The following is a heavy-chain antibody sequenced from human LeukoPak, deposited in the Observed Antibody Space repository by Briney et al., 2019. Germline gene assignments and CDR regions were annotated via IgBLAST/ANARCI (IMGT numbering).Heavy chain of an antibody. CDR2: ISSSNSTI. D-gene: IGHD3-16*01. CDR3: ARGNGSGLGALDY. J-gene: IGHJ4*02. Sequence: GGSLRLSCAASGFTFRSYSMNWVRQAPGKGLEWISYISSSNSTIYNADSVKGRFTISRDNAKNSLYLQMSSRKAEGTVVYYCARGNGSGLGALDYWGEGTLVIVSS. CDR1: GFTFRSYS. V-gene: IGHV3-48*04.